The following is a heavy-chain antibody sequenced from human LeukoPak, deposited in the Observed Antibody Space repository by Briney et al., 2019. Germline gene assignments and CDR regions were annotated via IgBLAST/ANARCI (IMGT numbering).Heavy chain of an antibody. J-gene: IGHJ6*03. Sequence: GSLRLSCAASGFTFSGSAMTWVRQAPGKGLEWVASLSGTGDSHGAIYPDSVKGRFTISRDDSKSTLFLRMNRLTAEDTAIYYCAKTRSSSSHYFYFMDVWAKGVTVTVSS. D-gene: IGHD6-6*01. CDR3: AKTRSSSSHYFYFMDV. CDR2: LSGTGDSHGA. CDR1: GFTFSGSA. V-gene: IGHV3-23*01.